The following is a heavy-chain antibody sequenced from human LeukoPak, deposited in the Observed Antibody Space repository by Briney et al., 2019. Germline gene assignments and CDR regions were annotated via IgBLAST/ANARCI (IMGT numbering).Heavy chain of an antibody. CDR2: ISDDGSKK. Sequence: GRSLRLSCAASGFTFSRYDMHWVRQAPGKGLEWEAVISDDGSKKDYADSVKGRFTISRDNSKNTLYLQMNSLRAEDTAVYYCVLGHYGGLFDNWGQGTLVTVSS. CDR3: VLGHYGGLFDN. D-gene: IGHD4-23*01. V-gene: IGHV3-30-3*01. CDR1: GFTFSRYD. J-gene: IGHJ4*02.